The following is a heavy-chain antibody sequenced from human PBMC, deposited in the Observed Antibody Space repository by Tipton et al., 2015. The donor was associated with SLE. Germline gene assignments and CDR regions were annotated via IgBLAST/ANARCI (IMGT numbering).Heavy chain of an antibody. CDR3: ARLKPRKEIHYYDSSGYAYYFDY. V-gene: IGHV4-59*12. D-gene: IGHD3-22*01. CDR2: IYYSGST. Sequence: TLSLTCTVSGDSINNYYWSWIRQPPGKGLEWIGYIYYSGSTNYNPSLKSRVTISVDTSKNQFSLKLSSVTAADTAVYYCARLKPRKEIHYYDSSGYAYYFDYWGQGTLVTVSS. J-gene: IGHJ4*02. CDR1: GDSINNYY.